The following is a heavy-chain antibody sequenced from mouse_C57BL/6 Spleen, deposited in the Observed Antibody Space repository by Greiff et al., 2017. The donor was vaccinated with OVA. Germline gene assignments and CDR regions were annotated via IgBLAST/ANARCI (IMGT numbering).Heavy chain of an antibody. Sequence: EVKLMESGGGLVQSGRSLRLSCATSGFTFSDFYMEWVRQAPGKGLEWIAASRNKANDYTTEYSASVKGRFIVSRDTSQSILYLQMNALRAEDTAIYYCARDAGGDYDWFADWGQGTLVTVSA. CDR3: ARDAGGDYDWFAD. V-gene: IGHV7-1*01. CDR2: SRNKANDYTT. CDR1: GFTFSDFY. J-gene: IGHJ3*01. D-gene: IGHD2-4*01.